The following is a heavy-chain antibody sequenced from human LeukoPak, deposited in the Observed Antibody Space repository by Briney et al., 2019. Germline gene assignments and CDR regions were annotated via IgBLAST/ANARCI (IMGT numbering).Heavy chain of an antibody. Sequence: ASVKVSCNASGYTFTSYYMHWVRQAPGQGLEWMGIINPSGGSTSYAQKFQGRVTMTRDTSTSTVYMELSSLRSEDTAVYYCARDGVVVTAIPVYYFDYWGQGTLVTDSS. V-gene: IGHV1-46*01. J-gene: IGHJ4*02. D-gene: IGHD2-21*02. CDR1: GYTFTSYY. CDR3: ARDGVVVTAIPVYYFDY. CDR2: INPSGGST.